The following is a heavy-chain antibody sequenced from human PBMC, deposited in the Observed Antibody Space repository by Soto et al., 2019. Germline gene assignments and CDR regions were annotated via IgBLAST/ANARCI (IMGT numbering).Heavy chain of an antibody. J-gene: IGHJ4*02. Sequence: PSETLSLTCTVSGGSVSSGGYYWIWIRQHPGKGLEWIGYIYYSGSTYYNPSLKSRVTISVDTSKNQFSLKLSSVTAADTAVYYCARGPRVVMVRGVTHLDYWGQGTLVTVSS. CDR1: GGSVSSGGYY. D-gene: IGHD3-10*01. CDR2: IYYSGST. CDR3: ARGPRVVMVRGVTHLDY. V-gene: IGHV4-31*03.